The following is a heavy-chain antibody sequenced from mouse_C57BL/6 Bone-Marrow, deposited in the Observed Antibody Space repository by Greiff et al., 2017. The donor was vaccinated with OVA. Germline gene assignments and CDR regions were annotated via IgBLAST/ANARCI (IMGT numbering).Heavy chain of an antibody. Sequence: VQLVESGAELVRPGTSVKVSCKASGYAFTNYLIEWVKQRPGQGLEWIGVINPGSGGTNYNEKFKGKATLTADKSSSTAYMQLSSLTSEDSAVYFCARGLFTTAWYFDVWGTGTTVTVSS. D-gene: IGHD1-2*01. V-gene: IGHV1-54*01. CDR1: GYAFTNYL. J-gene: IGHJ1*03. CDR3: ARGLFTTAWYFDV. CDR2: INPGSGGT.